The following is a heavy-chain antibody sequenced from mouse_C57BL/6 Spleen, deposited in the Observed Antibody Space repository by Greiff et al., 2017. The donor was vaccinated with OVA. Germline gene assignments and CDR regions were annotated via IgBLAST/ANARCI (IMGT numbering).Heavy chain of an antibody. Sequence: EVQLQQSGPELVKPGASVKISCKASGYTFTDYYMNWVKQSHGKSLEWIGDINPNNGGTSYNQKFKGKATLTVDKSSSTAYMELRSLTSEDSAVYYCARSYYYGSSYRVYWGQGTTLTVSS. CDR2: INPNNGGT. D-gene: IGHD1-1*01. J-gene: IGHJ2*01. CDR1: GYTFTDYY. CDR3: ARSYYYGSSYRVY. V-gene: IGHV1-26*01.